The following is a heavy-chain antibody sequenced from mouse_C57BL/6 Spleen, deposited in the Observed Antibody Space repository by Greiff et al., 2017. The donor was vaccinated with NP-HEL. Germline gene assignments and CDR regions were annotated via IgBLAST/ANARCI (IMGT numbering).Heavy chain of an antibody. Sequence: EVHLVESGEGLVKPGGSLKLSCAASGFTFSSYAMSWVRQTPEKRLEWVAYISSGGDYIYYADTVKGRFTISRDNARNTLYLQMSSLKSEDTAMYYCTRGGYGSTFAYWGQGTLVTVSA. V-gene: IGHV5-9-1*02. D-gene: IGHD1-1*01. CDR3: TRGGYGSTFAY. CDR1: GFTFSSYA. CDR2: ISSGGDYI. J-gene: IGHJ3*01.